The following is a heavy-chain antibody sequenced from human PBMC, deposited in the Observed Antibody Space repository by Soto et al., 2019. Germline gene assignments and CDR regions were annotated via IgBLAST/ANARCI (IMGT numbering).Heavy chain of an antibody. D-gene: IGHD1-26*01. Sequence: SETLSLTCAVYGASLSDNYCNWLRQPPGKGLEWIGEINHSGNTNYNPSLKSRVTISIDTSRNQFSLTLTSVTAADTAVYFCARIVVGATVDLWGQGSLVTAPQ. CDR1: GASLSDNY. V-gene: IGHV4-34*01. CDR3: ARIVVGATVDL. J-gene: IGHJ5*02. CDR2: INHSGNT.